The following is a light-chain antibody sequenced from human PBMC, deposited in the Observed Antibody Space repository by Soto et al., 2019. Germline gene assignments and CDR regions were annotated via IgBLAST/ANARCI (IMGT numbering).Light chain of an antibody. V-gene: IGKV1-12*01. CDR3: QQADIAPLT. Sequence: DIQMTQSPSSVSASVGDRVTITSRASQAIGDWLAWYQQKPGKAPNLLIYATSTLQSGVPSRFIGRGSKTEFSLTISSLQREDFATYYFQQADIAPLTFVGGTRVDI. CDR1: QAIGDW. J-gene: IGKJ4*01. CDR2: ATS.